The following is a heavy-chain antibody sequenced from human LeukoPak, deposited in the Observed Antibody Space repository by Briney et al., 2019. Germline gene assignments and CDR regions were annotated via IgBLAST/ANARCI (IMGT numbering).Heavy chain of an antibody. CDR2: IKQDGSEK. CDR3: ARSYYGSGTSYGMDV. D-gene: IGHD3-10*01. Sequence: GGSLRLSCAVSVFTFSRHWMSWVRQAPGKGLEWLANIKQDGSEKSKNSLYLQMNSLRAEDTAVYYCARSYYGSGTSYGMDVWGQGTTVTVSS. CDR1: VFTFSRHW. J-gene: IGHJ6*02. V-gene: IGHV3-7*01.